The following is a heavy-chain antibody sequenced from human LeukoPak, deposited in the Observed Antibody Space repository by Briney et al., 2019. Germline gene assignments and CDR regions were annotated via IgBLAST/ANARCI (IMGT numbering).Heavy chain of an antibody. V-gene: IGHV4-4*07. CDR2: IYTSGST. J-gene: IGHJ4*02. Sequence: PSETLSLTCTVSGGSISSYYWSWIRQPAGKGLEWIGRIYTSGSTNYNPSLKSRVTISVDTSKNQFSLKLSSVTAADTAVYYCARHCRAARRGNAYFDYWGQGTLVTVSS. CDR1: GGSISSYY. CDR3: ARHCRAARRGNAYFDY. D-gene: IGHD3-10*01.